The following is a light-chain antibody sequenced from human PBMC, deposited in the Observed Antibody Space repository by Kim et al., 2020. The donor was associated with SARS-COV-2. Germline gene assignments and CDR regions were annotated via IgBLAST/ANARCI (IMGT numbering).Light chain of an antibody. Sequence: SSELTQDPAVSVALGQTVRITCQGDSLRSYYASWYQQKPGQAPVLVIYGKNNRPSGIPDRFSGSSSGNTASLTIPGAKAEDEADYYCNSRDSSGNHLVFGGGTQLTVL. CDR1: SLRSYY. J-gene: IGLJ2*01. V-gene: IGLV3-19*01. CDR2: GKN. CDR3: NSRDSSGNHLV.